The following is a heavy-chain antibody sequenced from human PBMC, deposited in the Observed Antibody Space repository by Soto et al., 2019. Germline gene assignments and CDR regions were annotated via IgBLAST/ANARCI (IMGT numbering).Heavy chain of an antibody. J-gene: IGHJ4*02. V-gene: IGHV4-39*01. D-gene: IGHD3-3*01. CDR3: ARVLDFLSGYSRVFEV. CDR2: IYFGGST. CDR1: GCSISSPTYY. Sequence: SETLSLTCTVSGCSISSPTYYWCWILHPPGKGLEWIGNIYFGGSTYYNPSLKSRVTLFVDTSKNQFSLKLSSVTAADTAVYYCARVLDFLSGYSRVFEVWGQGTRINVAS.